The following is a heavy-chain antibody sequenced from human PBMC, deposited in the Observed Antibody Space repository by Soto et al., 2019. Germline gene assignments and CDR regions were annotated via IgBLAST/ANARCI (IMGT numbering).Heavy chain of an antibody. CDR3: AGPQISPPTRGAASARGGMDV. CDR1: GFNFNNYG. Sequence: QVQLVESGGGVVQPGRSLRLSCAASGFNFNNYGMHWVPQAPGKGLEWVAVIWNDGNGYYYANSVKGRFNISRDNSKNTMYLQMSSLRAEDTAVYYCAGPQISPPTRGAASARGGMDVWGQGTTVTVSS. V-gene: IGHV3-33*01. J-gene: IGHJ6*02. D-gene: IGHD6-13*01. CDR2: IWNDGNGY.